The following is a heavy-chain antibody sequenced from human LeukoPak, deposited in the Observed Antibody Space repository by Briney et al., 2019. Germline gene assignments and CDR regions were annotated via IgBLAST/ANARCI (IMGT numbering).Heavy chain of an antibody. D-gene: IGHD3-10*01. V-gene: IGHV4-34*01. Sequence: SETLSLTCAVYGGSFSGYYWSWIRQPPGKGLEWIGEINHSGSTNYNPSLKSRVTISVDTSKNQFSLKLNSVTAADTAVYYCARNKYYYSSGNYGVPNWFDPWGQGTLVTVSS. CDR3: ARNKYYYSSGNYGVPNWFDP. CDR1: GGSFSGYY. J-gene: IGHJ5*02. CDR2: INHSGST.